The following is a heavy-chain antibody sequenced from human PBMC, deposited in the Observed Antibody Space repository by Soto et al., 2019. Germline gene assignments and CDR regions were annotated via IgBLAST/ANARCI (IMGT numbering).Heavy chain of an antibody. D-gene: IGHD6-13*01. J-gene: IGHJ4*02. CDR1: GGSMRNYF. Sequence: SETLSLTCTVSGGSMRNYFWTWIRQPPGKGLEWIGYIHYSGTTSFFPSYNPFLRSRVTISEDTSKNQFSLKLLSVTTADTAVYFCAAGEASSRNLAPYYLDFWGQGTLVTVSS. V-gene: IGHV4-59*01. CDR2: IHYSGTT. CDR3: AAGEASSRNLAPYYLDF.